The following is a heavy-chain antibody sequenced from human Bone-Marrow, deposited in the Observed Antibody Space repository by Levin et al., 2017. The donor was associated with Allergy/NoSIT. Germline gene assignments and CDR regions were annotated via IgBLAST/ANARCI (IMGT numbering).Heavy chain of an antibody. J-gene: IGHJ4*02. Sequence: PGGSLRLSCAASGFTFSTYGMHWVRQAPGKGLEWVAVMSYDGNKKYYGDSVKGRFTISRDNSKNTLDLQMNSLRVEDTAVYYCARGRGPFEYYFDYWGQGTLVTVSS. CDR2: MSYDGNKK. CDR1: GFTFSTYG. D-gene: IGHD3-10*01. V-gene: IGHV3-30*03. CDR3: ARGRGPFEYYFDY.